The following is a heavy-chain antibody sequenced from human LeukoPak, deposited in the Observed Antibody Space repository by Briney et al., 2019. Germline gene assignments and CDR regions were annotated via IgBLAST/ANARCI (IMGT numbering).Heavy chain of an antibody. J-gene: IGHJ4*02. D-gene: IGHD6-13*01. CDR2: ISSSGNYI. CDR3: ARDSIQQQLVLEDRGYPYYFEH. CDR1: RFTFSSYS. V-gene: IGHV3-21*01. Sequence: PGGSLRLSCAASRFTFSSYSMNWVRQAPGKGLEWVSSISSSGNYIYYADSVKGRFTISRDNAKHSLYLQMNSLRAEDTAVYYCARDSIQQQLVLEDRGYPYYFEHWGQGTLVTVSS.